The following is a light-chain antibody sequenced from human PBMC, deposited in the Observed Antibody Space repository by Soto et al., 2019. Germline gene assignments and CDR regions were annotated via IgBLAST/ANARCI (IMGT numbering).Light chain of an antibody. Sequence: EMVLTQSPVTLSVSPGERATLSCRASQSVSSNLAWYQHRPGQAPRLLIFGASTRATGVPARFSGGGSGTEFTLTISSLQSEDFAVYYCQQYNNWPRTFGQGTKVDTK. CDR3: QQYNNWPRT. CDR2: GAS. CDR1: QSVSSN. V-gene: IGKV3-15*01. J-gene: IGKJ1*01.